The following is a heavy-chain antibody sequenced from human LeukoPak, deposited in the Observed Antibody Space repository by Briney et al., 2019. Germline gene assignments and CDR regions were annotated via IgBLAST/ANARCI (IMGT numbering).Heavy chain of an antibody. J-gene: IGHJ2*01. V-gene: IGHV3-48*01. CDR3: ARAVLRFLVSWYFDL. CDR2: ISSSSSTI. D-gene: IGHD3-3*01. CDR1: GFTFSSYS. Sequence: GGSLRLSCAASGFTFSSYSMNWVRQAPGKGLEWVSYISSSSSTIYYADSVKGRFTISRDNAKNSLYLQMNSLRAKDTAVYYCARAVLRFLVSWYFDLWGRGTLVTVSS.